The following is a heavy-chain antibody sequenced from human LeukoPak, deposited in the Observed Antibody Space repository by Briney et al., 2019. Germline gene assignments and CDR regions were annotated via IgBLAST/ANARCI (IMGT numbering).Heavy chain of an antibody. D-gene: IGHD6-13*01. V-gene: IGHV4-4*02. CDR1: GGSISSSNW. CDR3: VREDSSSWYSLDY. J-gene: IGHJ4*02. Sequence: PSETLSLTCAVSGGSISSSNWWSWVRQPPGKGLEWIGEIYHSGSTNYNPSLKSRVTISVDKSKNQFSLKLSSVTAADTAVYYCVREDSSSWYSLDYWGQGTLVTVSS. CDR2: IYHSGST.